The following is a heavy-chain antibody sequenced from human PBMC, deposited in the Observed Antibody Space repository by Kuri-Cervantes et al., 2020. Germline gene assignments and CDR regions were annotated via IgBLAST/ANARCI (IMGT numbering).Heavy chain of an antibody. V-gene: IGHV1-2*02. CDR3: ARVRRVGHTSYYMDV. CDR1: GYTFTGYY. Sequence: ASVKVSCKASGYTFTGYYMHWVRQAPGQGLEWMGWINPNSGGTNYVQKFQGRVTMTRDTSISTAYMELSRLRSDDTAVYYCARVRRVGHTSYYMDVWGKGTTVTVSS. CDR2: INPNSGGT. J-gene: IGHJ6*03. D-gene: IGHD2-15*01.